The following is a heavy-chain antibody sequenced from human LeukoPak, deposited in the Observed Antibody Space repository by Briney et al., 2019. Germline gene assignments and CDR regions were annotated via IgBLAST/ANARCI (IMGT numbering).Heavy chain of an antibody. Sequence: GGSLRLSCAASGFTFRNHWMHWVRQTPGKGLVWVSRISSDGSSTTYADSVKGRFTISRDNAKNTLYLQMNSLRAEDTAVYYCAKVLLKTTVTTSFDYWGQGTLVTVSS. CDR1: GFTFRNHW. CDR3: AKVLLKTTVTTSFDY. D-gene: IGHD4-17*01. CDR2: ISSDGSST. J-gene: IGHJ4*02. V-gene: IGHV3-74*03.